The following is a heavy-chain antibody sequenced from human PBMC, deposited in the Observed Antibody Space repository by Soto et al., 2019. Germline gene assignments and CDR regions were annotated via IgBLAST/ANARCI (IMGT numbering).Heavy chain of an antibody. D-gene: IGHD3-10*01. J-gene: IGHJ4*02. CDR3: ARGRKYYYGSGSYDY. CDR2: INHSGST. V-gene: IGHV4-34*01. CDR1: GGSFSGYY. Sequence: QVQLQQWGAGLLKPSETLSLICAVYGGSFSGYYWSWIRHPPGKGLEWIGEINHSGSTNYNPSLKSRVTISVDTSKNQFSLKLSSVTAADTAVYYCARGRKYYYGSGSYDYWGQGTLVTVSS.